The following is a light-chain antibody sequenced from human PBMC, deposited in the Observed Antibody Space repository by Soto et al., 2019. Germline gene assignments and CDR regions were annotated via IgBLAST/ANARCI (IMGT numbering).Light chain of an antibody. CDR3: QLRSNWPPTWT. Sequence: EIVLTQSPATLSLSPGERATLSCRASQGISSYLAWYQHTPGQAPRLLIYDASTRAAGIPARFSGSGSWTDFALTISSLEPEDFAVYFCQLRSNWPPTWTFGQGTKVEVK. CDR1: QGISSY. CDR2: DAS. V-gene: IGKV3-11*01. J-gene: IGKJ1*01.